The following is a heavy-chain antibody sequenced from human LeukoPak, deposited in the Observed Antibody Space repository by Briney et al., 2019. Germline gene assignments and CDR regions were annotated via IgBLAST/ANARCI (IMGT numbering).Heavy chain of an antibody. CDR2: VHNTVCT. CDR1: GASITSYY. Sequence: SETLSLTCTLPGASITSYYWSSIRRPSGKGLEWSGFVHNTVCTNYNPSLKSRLTLSIDTSKNQFSLRLDSVTAADTAVYYCARLPPLAPVGTTYYHAMDVWGQGTTVTVSS. D-gene: IGHD1-14*01. CDR3: ARLPPLAPVGTTYYHAMDV. J-gene: IGHJ6*02. V-gene: IGHV4-59*08.